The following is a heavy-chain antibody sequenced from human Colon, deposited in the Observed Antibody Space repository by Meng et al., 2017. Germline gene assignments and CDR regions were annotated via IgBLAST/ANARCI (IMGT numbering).Heavy chain of an antibody. J-gene: IGHJ4*02. CDR2: IYSGGSI. V-gene: IGHV3-53*01. CDR1: GFTVSSYY. D-gene: IGHD1-26*01. Sequence: GESLKISCAASGFTVSSYYMTWVRQAPGMGLQWVSIIYSGGSIYYADSVKGRFTISRDNSKNTLYLQMNSLRAEDTAVYYCARNSGSYPYYFDYWAREPWSPSPQ. CDR3: ARNSGSYPYYFDY.